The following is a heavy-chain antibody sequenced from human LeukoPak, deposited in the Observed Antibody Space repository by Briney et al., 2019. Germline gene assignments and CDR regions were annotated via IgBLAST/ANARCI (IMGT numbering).Heavy chain of an antibody. CDR3: ARGLGVSSPDY. CDR1: GGSFSGYY. V-gene: IGHV4-34*01. Sequence: SETLSLTCAVYGGSFSGYYWSWIRQPPGKGLEWIGEINHSGSTNYNPSLKSRVTISVDTSKNQFSLKLSSVTAADTAVYYCARGLGVSSPDYWGQGTLVTVSS. CDR2: INHSGST. J-gene: IGHJ4*02. D-gene: IGHD3-3*02.